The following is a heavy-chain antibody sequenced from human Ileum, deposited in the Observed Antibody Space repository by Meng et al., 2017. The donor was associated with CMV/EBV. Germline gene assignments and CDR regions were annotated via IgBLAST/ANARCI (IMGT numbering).Heavy chain of an antibody. CDR1: GGSTTSSTYY. D-gene: IGHD3-3*01. V-gene: IGHV4-39*07. Sequence: LQEAGPGLGKPSETLSLPCTASGGSTTSSTYYWGWIRQPPGKGLEWIGSVYYSGTTYYNPSLKSRVNMSIDTSKNRFSLKLSSATAADTAVYYCARNVGFYSSQIAYWGQGALVTVSS. CDR3: ARNVGFYSSQIAY. J-gene: IGHJ4*02. CDR2: VYYSGTT.